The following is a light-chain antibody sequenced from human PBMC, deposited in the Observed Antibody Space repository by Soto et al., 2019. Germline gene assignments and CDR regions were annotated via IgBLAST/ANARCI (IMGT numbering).Light chain of an antibody. J-gene: IGKJ1*01. CDR3: QQYNSYSWT. V-gene: IGKV1-5*01. CDR1: ESVSKW. Sequence: DIQMTQSPSFLSASVGDKVTITCRATESVSKWLAWYQEKPGNPPRPLIYDASTLESGVPSRFSGSGSGTEFTLTISSLQADDFAIYYCQQYNSYSWTFXQGTKVDIK. CDR2: DAS.